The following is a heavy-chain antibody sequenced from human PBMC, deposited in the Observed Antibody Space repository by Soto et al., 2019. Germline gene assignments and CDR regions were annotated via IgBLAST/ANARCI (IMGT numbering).Heavy chain of an antibody. Sequence: ASVKVSCKASGYTFTSYGISWVRQAPGRGLEWMGWISAYNGNTNYAQKLQGRVTMTTDTSTSRAYMELRSLRSDDTAVYYCARDVGYCSGGSCYVPGLAAFDIWGQ. CDR1: GYTFTSYG. V-gene: IGHV1-18*01. J-gene: IGHJ3*02. CDR3: ARDVGYCSGGSCYVPGLAAFDI. CDR2: ISAYNGNT. D-gene: IGHD2-15*01.